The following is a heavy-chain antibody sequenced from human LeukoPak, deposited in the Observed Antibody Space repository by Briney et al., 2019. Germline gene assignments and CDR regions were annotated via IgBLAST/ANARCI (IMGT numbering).Heavy chain of an antibody. CDR3: AREILGGFNPGAY. J-gene: IGHJ4*02. Sequence: SETLSLTCTVSLDSTTSNFWSWVRQPPGKGLKWIGEIHRSGSPNYNPSLQSRVTISIDRSRNQIVLELSSVTAADTAVYYCAREILGGFNPGAYWAQGTLVTVSS. CDR2: IHRSGSP. CDR1: LDSTTSNF. D-gene: IGHD1-14*01. V-gene: IGHV4-4*02.